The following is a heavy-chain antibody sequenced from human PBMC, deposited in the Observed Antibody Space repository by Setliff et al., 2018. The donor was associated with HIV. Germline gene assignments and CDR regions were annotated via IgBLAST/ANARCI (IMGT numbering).Heavy chain of an antibody. D-gene: IGHD3-22*01. CDR3: ASDREYYYDNSGSPSFDY. J-gene: IGHJ4*02. CDR2: MNPDSGNT. CDR1: GYSFPSYD. Sequence: ASVKVSCKASGYSFPSYDIHWVRQATGQGLEWMGWMNPDSGNTGYAQKFQGRVTMTRNTSIRTAYMELSSLRSDDTAVYYCASDREYYYDNSGSPSFDYWGQGPLVTVSS. V-gene: IGHV1-8*01.